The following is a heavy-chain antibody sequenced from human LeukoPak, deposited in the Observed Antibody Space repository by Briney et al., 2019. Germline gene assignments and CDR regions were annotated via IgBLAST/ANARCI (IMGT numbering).Heavy chain of an antibody. CDR3: ARESSGIAATDKIDF. CDR1: GFTFDDYA. D-gene: IGHD6-13*01. V-gene: IGHV3-9*01. CDR2: ISWNSGSI. Sequence: GGSLRLSCAASGFTFDDYAMHWVRQAPGKGLEWVSGISWNSGSIGYADSVKGRFTISRDNAKNSLYLQMNSLRAEDTAVYYCARESSGIAATDKIDFWGQGTLVTVSS. J-gene: IGHJ4*02.